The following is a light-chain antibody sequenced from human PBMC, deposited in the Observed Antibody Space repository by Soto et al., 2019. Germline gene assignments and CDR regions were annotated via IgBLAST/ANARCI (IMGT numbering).Light chain of an antibody. Sequence: DIQMTQSPSTLSASVGDRVTITCRASQSSSSWLAWYQQKPGHAPKLLIYDASSLESGVPSRFSGSGSGTEFARTVRSLQPDDFATYCCQQYNSYLYTFGQGTKLEIK. CDR1: QSSSSW. CDR3: QQYNSYLYT. V-gene: IGKV1-5*01. CDR2: DAS. J-gene: IGKJ2*01.